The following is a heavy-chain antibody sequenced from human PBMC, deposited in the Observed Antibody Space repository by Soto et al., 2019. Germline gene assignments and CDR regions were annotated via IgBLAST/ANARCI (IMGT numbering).Heavy chain of an antibody. D-gene: IGHD1-1*01. Sequence: GASVKVSCKASGYTFRSYGFTWVRQAPGQGLEWMGWIGANNGNRNYAQKFQGRVTLTTDTSTSTVYMELRSLRSDDTAIYYCARGGQRDFDYWGQGTQVTVSS. V-gene: IGHV1-18*01. CDR3: ARGGQRDFDY. CDR1: GYTFRSYG. J-gene: IGHJ4*02. CDR2: IGANNGNR.